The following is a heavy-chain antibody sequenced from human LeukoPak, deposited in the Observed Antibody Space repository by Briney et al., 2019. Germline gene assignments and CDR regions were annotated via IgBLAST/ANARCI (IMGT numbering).Heavy chain of an antibody. D-gene: IGHD6-13*01. CDR2: IWYDGSNK. CDR3: ASDGIAVDRGIGYFDY. V-gene: IGHV3-33*01. Sequence: GKSLRLSCVASGFTFRSYGMHWVRQAPGKGLEWVAVIWYDGSNKYYADSVKGRFTISRDNSENTLYLQMNSLRAEDTALYYCASDGIAVDRGIGYFDYWGQGTLVTVSS. J-gene: IGHJ4*02. CDR1: GFTFRSYG.